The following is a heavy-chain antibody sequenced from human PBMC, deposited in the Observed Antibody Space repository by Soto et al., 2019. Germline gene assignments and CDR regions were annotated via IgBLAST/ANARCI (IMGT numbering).Heavy chain of an antibody. V-gene: IGHV1-69*01. D-gene: IGHD5-18*01. CDR1: RGTFNRYA. J-gene: IGHJ4*02. Sequence: QVQLVQSGAEVKKPGSSVKVSCLASRGTFNRYAINWVRQAPGHGLEWLGALVPQFGTPNYAQKFQDRVTIVADESTNTTSMELRGLTSDDTAVYYCARQNRDTPMVPLDVWGQGTLVTLSS. CDR3: ARQNRDTPMVPLDV. CDR2: LVPQFGTP.